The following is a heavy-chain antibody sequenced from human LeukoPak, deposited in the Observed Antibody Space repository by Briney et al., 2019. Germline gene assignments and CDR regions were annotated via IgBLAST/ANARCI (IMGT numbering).Heavy chain of an antibody. Sequence: GGSLRLSCAASGITFGNNWMHWVRQGPGKGLVWISRINSDGGGAIYADSVKGRFTVSRDNAKNTLYLQMNSLRAEDSAVYYCARDVPHNWFDTWGQGTLVTVSS. V-gene: IGHV3-74*01. CDR1: GITFGNNW. CDR2: INSDGGGA. J-gene: IGHJ5*02. CDR3: ARDVPHNWFDT.